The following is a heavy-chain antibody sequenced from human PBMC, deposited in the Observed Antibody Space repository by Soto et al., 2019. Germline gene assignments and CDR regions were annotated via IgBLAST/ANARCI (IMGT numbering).Heavy chain of an antibody. CDR1: GFTFSSYA. V-gene: IGHV3-23*01. Sequence: PGGSLRLSCAAPGFTFSSYAMSWVRQAPGKGLEWVSAISGSGGSTYYADSVKGRFTISRDNSKNTLYLQMNSLRAEDTAVYYCAKRLLRPRYYFDYWGQGTLVTVSS. CDR3: AKRLLRPRYYFDY. CDR2: ISGSGGST. D-gene: IGHD4-17*01. J-gene: IGHJ4*02.